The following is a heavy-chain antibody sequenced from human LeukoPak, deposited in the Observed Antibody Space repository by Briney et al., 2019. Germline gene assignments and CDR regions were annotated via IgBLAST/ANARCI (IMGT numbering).Heavy chain of an antibody. CDR1: GFTFSSYG. CDR2: ISYDGSNK. J-gene: IGHJ6*02. V-gene: IGHV3-30*03. D-gene: IGHD3-3*01. CDR3: ARDFFAKYDFWSGYYTSYYYGMDV. Sequence: PGGSLRLSCAASGFTFSSYGMHWVRQAPGKGLEWVAVISYDGSNKYYADSVKGRFTISRDNSKNTLYLQMNSLRAEDTAVYYCARDFFAKYDFWSGYYTSYYYGMDVWGQGTTVTVSS.